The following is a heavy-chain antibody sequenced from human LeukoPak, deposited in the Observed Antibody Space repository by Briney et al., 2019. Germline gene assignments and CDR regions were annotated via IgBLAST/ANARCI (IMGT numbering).Heavy chain of an antibody. D-gene: IGHD3-10*01. J-gene: IGHJ4*02. CDR1: GLTFSTSA. CDR2: ISYDGGGE. CDR3: ARALGGFGEHYFDY. V-gene: IGHV3-30-3*01. Sequence: GGSLRLSCAASGLTFSTSAMHWVRQAPGKGLEWVAVISYDGGGEYYADSVKGRFTISRDTSKNTLYLQMNSLRAEDSAMYYCARALGGFGEHYFDYWGQGTLVTVSS.